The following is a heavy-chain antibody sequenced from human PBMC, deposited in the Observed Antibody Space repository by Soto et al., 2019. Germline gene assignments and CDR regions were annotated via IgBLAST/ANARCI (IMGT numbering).Heavy chain of an antibody. CDR3: ARGDNYYDSSGYSNFDY. CDR2: ISSSSSYI. J-gene: IGHJ4*01. D-gene: IGHD3-22*01. CDR1: GFTFSRYS. Sequence: KPGGSLRLSCAASGFTFSRYSMNWVRQAPGKGLEWVSSISSSSSYIYYADSVKGRFTISRDYAKNSVYLQMNSLRAEDTAVFYCARGDNYYDSSGYSNFDYWGHGTLVTVSS. V-gene: IGHV3-21*01.